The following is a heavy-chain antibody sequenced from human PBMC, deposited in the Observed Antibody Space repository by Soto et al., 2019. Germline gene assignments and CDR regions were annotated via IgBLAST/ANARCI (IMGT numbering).Heavy chain of an antibody. CDR2: ISAHNGNT. V-gene: IGHV1-18*01. D-gene: IGHD1-1*01. J-gene: IGHJ4*02. CDR3: ARGRYGDY. Sequence: QVHLVQSGAEVKKPGASVKVSCQGSGYAFTTYGITWVRQAPGQGLEWMGWISAHNGNTNYAQKLQGRVTVTRATSTTTGYMELRSVRYDDTAVYYCARGRYGDYWGQGALVTVSS. CDR1: GYAFTTYG.